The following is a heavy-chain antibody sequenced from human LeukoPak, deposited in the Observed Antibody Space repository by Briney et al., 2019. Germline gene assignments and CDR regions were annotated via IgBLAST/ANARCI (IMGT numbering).Heavy chain of an antibody. D-gene: IGHD3-22*01. CDR1: GFVFSSYG. Sequence: PGGSLRLSCAASGFVFSSYGIHWVRQAPGKGLEWVSFIRFDGTTQYYADSVKCRFTISRDNSKFTVHLLMTSLRPEDTAVYYCSKESNYDSSGYFNWGQGTLVTVSS. CDR3: SKESNYDSSGYFN. J-gene: IGHJ4*02. CDR2: IRFDGTTQ. V-gene: IGHV3-30*02.